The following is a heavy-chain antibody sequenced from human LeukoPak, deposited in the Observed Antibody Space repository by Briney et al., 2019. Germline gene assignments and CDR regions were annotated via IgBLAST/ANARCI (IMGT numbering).Heavy chain of an antibody. V-gene: IGHV1-2*02. Sequence: ASVKVSCKASGYTFTGYYMHWVRQAPGQGLEWMGWINPNSGGTNYAQKFQGRVTITADKSTSTAYMELSSLRSEDTAVYYCARDFTTYSSGWYDFQHWGQGTLVTVSS. CDR1: GYTFTGYY. CDR3: ARDFTTYSSGWYDFQH. CDR2: INPNSGGT. J-gene: IGHJ1*01. D-gene: IGHD6-19*01.